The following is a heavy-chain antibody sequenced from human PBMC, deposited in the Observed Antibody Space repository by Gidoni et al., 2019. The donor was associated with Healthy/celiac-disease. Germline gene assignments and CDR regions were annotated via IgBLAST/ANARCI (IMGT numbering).Heavy chain of an antibody. V-gene: IGHV4-34*01. Sequence: QVQLQQWGAGLLKPSETLSLTCAVYGGSFSGYYWSWIRQPPGKGLEWIGEINHSGSTNYNPSLKSRVTISVDTSKNQFSLKLSSVTAADTAVYYCARGLNIVGATTGAFDIWGQGTMVTVSS. CDR3: ARGLNIVGATTGAFDI. D-gene: IGHD1-26*01. CDR1: GGSFSGYY. CDR2: INHSGST. J-gene: IGHJ3*02.